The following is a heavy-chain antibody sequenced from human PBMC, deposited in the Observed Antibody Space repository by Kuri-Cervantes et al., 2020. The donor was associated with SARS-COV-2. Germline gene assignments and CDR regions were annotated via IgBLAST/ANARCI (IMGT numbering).Heavy chain of an antibody. Sequence: SETLSFTCTVSGGSISSGGYYWSWIRQHPGKGLEWIGYIYYSGSTYYNPSLKSRVTISVDTSKNQFSLKLSSVTAADTAVYYCARGIPEQVQFDYWGQGTLVTVSS. CDR1: GGSISSGGYY. CDR3: ARGIPEQVQFDY. V-gene: IGHV4-31*03. D-gene: IGHD1/OR15-1a*01. J-gene: IGHJ4*02. CDR2: IYYSGST.